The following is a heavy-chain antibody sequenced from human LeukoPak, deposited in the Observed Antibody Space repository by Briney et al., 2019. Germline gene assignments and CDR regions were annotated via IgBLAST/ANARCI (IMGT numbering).Heavy chain of an antibody. Sequence: GGSLRLSCAASGFTFSSYWMHWVRQAPGEGLVWVSHINSDGGSTTYADSVKGRFTISRDNAKNTLYLQMNSLRAEDTAVYYCARGSGYKYGPLWYWGQGTLVTVSS. CDR2: INSDGGST. V-gene: IGHV3-74*01. CDR1: GFTFSSYW. D-gene: IGHD5-18*01. J-gene: IGHJ4*02. CDR3: ARGSGYKYGPLWY.